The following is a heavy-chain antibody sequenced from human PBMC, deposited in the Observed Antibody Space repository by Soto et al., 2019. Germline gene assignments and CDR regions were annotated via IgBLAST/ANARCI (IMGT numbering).Heavy chain of an antibody. CDR2: IWYDGSNK. CDR1: GFTFSSYG. V-gene: IGHV3-33*01. D-gene: IGHD1-26*01. Sequence: QVQLVESGGGVVQPGRSLRLSCAASGFTFSSYGMHWVRQAPGKGLEWVAVIWYDGSNKYYADSVKGRFTISRDNSKNXVXLHMNSLRAEDTAVYYCARDRRYSGSYYADEWYFDLWGRGTLVTVSS. CDR3: ARDRRYSGSYYADEWYFDL. J-gene: IGHJ2*01.